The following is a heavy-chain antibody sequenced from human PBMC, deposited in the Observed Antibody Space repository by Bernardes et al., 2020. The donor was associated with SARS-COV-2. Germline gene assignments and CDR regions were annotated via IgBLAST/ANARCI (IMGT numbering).Heavy chain of an antibody. D-gene: IGHD2-15*01. CDR1: GLTFSNSI. CDR2: IVVGSGDT. Sequence: SVKVSCKGSGLTFSNSIIQWLRQARGQRLEWIGWIVVGSGDTDYAQKFQEQVTLTRDLSTSTAYMELRSLRSADTAVYYCAAVDLGSGSSTSWKYWGQGSLVTGSS. CDR3: AAVDLGSGSSTSWKY. V-gene: IGHV1-58*02. J-gene: IGHJ4*02.